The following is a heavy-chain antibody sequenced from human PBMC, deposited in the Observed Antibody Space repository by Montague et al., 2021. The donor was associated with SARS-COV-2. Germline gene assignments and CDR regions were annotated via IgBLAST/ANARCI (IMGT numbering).Heavy chain of an antibody. CDR3: ARGRIELSMIVVVMTGASYYVDV. Sequence: SETLSLTCAVYGESFSGHYWTWIRQPPGKGLEWIGEIYHTGSTNYNPSLKSRVTISVDTSKNQFSLKLRSVTAADTAVYYCARGRIELSMIVVVMTGASYYVDVWGKGTTVTVSS. CDR1: GESFSGHY. J-gene: IGHJ6*03. V-gene: IGHV4-34*01. CDR2: IYHTGST. D-gene: IGHD3-22*01.